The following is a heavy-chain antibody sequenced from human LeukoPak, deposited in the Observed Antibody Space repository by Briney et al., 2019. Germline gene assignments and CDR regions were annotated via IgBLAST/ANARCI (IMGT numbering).Heavy chain of an antibody. CDR1: GYIFTNYW. J-gene: IGHJ4*02. Sequence: GESLKISCKGSGYIFTNYWIAWVRQMPGKGLEWMGLIYPGDSDTRYSPSFEGQVTISADKSISTAPLQWSSLKASDTAMYYCARRLASSKGFDYWGQGTLVTVSS. V-gene: IGHV5-51*01. D-gene: IGHD6-13*01. CDR3: ARRLASSKGFDY. CDR2: IYPGDSDT.